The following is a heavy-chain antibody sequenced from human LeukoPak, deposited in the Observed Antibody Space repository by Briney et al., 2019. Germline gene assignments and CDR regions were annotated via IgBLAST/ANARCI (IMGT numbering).Heavy chain of an antibody. Sequence: ASVKVSCKASGYTFTGYYMHWVRQAPGQGLEWMGWINPNSGGTNYAQKFQGRVTMTRDTSISTAYMELSRLRSDDTAVYYCARLVDTAMVNDYWGQGTLVTVPS. CDR3: ARLVDTAMVNDY. D-gene: IGHD5-18*01. J-gene: IGHJ4*02. V-gene: IGHV1-2*02. CDR1: GYTFTGYY. CDR2: INPNSGGT.